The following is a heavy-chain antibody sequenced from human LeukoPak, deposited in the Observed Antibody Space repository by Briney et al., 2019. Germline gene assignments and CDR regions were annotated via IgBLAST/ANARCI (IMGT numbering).Heavy chain of an antibody. D-gene: IGHD1-7*01. J-gene: IGHJ3*02. CDR3: ATDPDPLTGTTSGYDAFDI. CDR1: GYTFTINY. CDR2: ISLSGGST. V-gene: IGHV1-46*01. Sequence: GASVKLSCKAFGYTFTINYMHWVRQAPAQGPGWMGVISLSGGSTTYAQKFKGRVTMTEDTSTDTAYMELSSLRSEDTAVYYCATDPDPLTGTTSGYDAFDIWGQGTMVTVSS.